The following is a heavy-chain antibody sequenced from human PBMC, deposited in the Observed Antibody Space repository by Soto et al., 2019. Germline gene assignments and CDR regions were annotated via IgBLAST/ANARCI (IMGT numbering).Heavy chain of an antibody. V-gene: IGHV1-69*06. CDR3: ARTYYYDSSGYYLGY. Sequence: SVKVSCKASGGTFSSYAISCVRQAPGQGLEWMGGIIPIFGTANYAQKFQGRVTITADKSTSTAYMELSSLRSEDTAVYYCARTYYYDSSGYYLGYWGQGTLVTVSS. J-gene: IGHJ4*02. CDR2: IIPIFGTA. D-gene: IGHD3-22*01. CDR1: GGTFSSYA.